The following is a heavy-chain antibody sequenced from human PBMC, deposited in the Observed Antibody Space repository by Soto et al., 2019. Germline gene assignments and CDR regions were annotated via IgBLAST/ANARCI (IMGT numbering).Heavy chain of an antibody. CDR2: VYYSAST. D-gene: IGHD3-10*01. CDR3: ARQIRGFGYYLDY. Sequence: VNTSETLSLTCSVSGCSISSSDYYWRWVRHPPGKGLEWIGAVYYSASTYYYPSLNGRVTISVDTSKNQFSLNLRSVTDADTDVYYCARQIRGFGYYLDYWGQRALVTVSS. J-gene: IGHJ4*02. V-gene: IGHV4-39*01. CDR1: GCSISSSDYY.